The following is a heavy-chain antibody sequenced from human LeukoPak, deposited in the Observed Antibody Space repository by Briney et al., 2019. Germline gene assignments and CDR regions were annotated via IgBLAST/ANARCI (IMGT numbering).Heavy chain of an antibody. CDR1: GFTFSSYT. J-gene: IGHJ6*04. Sequence: GGSLRLSCAASGFTFSSYTMNWVRQAPGKGLEWISYISSSHSTVYYADSVKGRFTISRDNAKNSLYLQMNSLRAEDTTVYYCTIPYYYDSRNVWGKGTTVTVSS. V-gene: IGHV3-48*01. CDR3: TIPYYYDSRNV. D-gene: IGHD3-22*01. CDR2: ISSSHSTV.